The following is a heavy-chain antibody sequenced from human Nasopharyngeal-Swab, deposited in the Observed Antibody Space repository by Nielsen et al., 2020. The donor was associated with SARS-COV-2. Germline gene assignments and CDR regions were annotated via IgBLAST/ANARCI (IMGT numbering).Heavy chain of an antibody. CDR3: ARDTGCGGDCPKEVNSYGMDV. Sequence: RQAPGKGLEWSGEINHSGSTKYNPSLKSRVTISGDTSKNQLSLKLSSVTAADTAVYYCARDTGCGGDCPKEVNSYGMDVWGQGTTVTVSS. J-gene: IGHJ6*02. D-gene: IGHD2-21*01. V-gene: IGHV4-34*01. CDR2: INHSGST.